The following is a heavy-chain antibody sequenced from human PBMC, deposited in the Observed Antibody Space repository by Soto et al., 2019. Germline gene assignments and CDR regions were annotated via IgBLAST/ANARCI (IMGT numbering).Heavy chain of an antibody. D-gene: IGHD2-15*01. CDR3: AKGGVVAL. CDR2: ISYDGSNK. J-gene: IGHJ4*02. Sequence: GGSLRLSCAASGFTFSSYGMHWVRQAPGKGLEWVAVISYDGSNKYYGDSVKGRFTISRDNSKNTLYLQMNSLRAEDTAVYYCAKGGVVALWGQGTLVTVSS. CDR1: GFTFSSYG. V-gene: IGHV3-33*05.